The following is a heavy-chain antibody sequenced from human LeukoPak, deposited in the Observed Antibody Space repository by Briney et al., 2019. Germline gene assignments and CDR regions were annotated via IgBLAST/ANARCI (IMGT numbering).Heavy chain of an antibody. CDR3: ATKEFSGWYFVY. V-gene: IGHV3-21*01. D-gene: IGHD6-19*01. CDR2: ISSSSSYI. J-gene: IGHJ4*02. Sequence: GGSLRLSCAASGFTFSSYSMNWARQAPGKGLEWVSSISSSSSYIYYADSVKGRFTISRDNAKNSLYLQMNSLRAEDTAVYYCATKEFSGWYFVYWGQGTLVTVSS. CDR1: GFTFSSYS.